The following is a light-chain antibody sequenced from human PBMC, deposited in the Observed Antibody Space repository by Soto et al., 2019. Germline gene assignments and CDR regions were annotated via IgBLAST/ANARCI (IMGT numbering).Light chain of an antibody. V-gene: IGKV1-39*01. CDR2: SAT. CDR1: QSFSNY. J-gene: IGKJ1*01. CDR3: QQTYTIPWT. Sequence: DIQMTQSPSSVSASVGDRVTITWRTSQSFSNYLAWYQHRPGKAPKLLIYSATVLQSGVPSRFSGSGSGTDFTLTISRLQPEDSATYYCQQTYTIPWTFGQGTRVEIK.